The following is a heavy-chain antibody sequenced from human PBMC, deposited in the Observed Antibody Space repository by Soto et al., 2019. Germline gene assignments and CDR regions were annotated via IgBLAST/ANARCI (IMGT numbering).Heavy chain of an antibody. CDR1: GYTFTSYG. CDR3: ARRLDDILTGYYNYWFDP. CDR2: ISAYNGNT. V-gene: IGHV1-18*01. Sequence: ASVKVSCKASGYTFTSYGISWVRQAPGQGLEWMGWISAYNGNTNYAQKLQGRVTMTTDTSTSTAYMELRSLRSDDTAVYYCARRLDDILTGYYNYWFDPWGKGTLFTVSS. D-gene: IGHD3-9*01. J-gene: IGHJ5*02.